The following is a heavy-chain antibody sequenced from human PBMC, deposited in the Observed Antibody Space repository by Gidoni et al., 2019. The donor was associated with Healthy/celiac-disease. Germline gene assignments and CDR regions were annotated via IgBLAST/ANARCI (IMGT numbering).Heavy chain of an antibody. CDR3: ARVAGSFDY. CDR2: ISSSSSYI. V-gene: IGHV3-21*01. CDR1: GFTFSSYG. D-gene: IGHD3-10*01. J-gene: IGHJ4*02. Sequence: EVQLVESGGGLVKPGGSLRLSCAASGFTFSSYGMTWARQAPGKGLGWVSSISSSSSYIYYADSVKGRFTISRDNAKNSLYLQMNSLRAEDTAVYYCARVAGSFDYWGQGTLVTVSS.